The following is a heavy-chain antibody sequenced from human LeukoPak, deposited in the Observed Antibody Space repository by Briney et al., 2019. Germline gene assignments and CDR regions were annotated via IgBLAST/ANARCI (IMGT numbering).Heavy chain of an antibody. Sequence: WGSLKLSCAASGFTFSNYGMHWVRQAPGKGLEWVAVIWYDGGIKYYADSVKGRFTISRDNSKNTLYLQMNSLRAEDTAVYYCARYCSGGGCKLGYYYYGMDVWGQGPTVPVSS. D-gene: IGHD2-15*01. CDR3: ARYCSGGGCKLGYYYYGMDV. J-gene: IGHJ6*02. CDR1: GFTFSNYG. CDR2: IWYDGGIK. V-gene: IGHV3-33*01.